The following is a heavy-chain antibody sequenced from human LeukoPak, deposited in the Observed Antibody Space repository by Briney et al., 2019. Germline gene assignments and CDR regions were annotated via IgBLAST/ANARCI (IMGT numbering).Heavy chain of an antibody. CDR1: GGTFSSYA. D-gene: IGHD2-2*01. CDR3: ARMGDQRHCSSISRVCPDAFDI. V-gene: IGHV1-69*01. Sequence: GSSVKVSCKASGGTFSSYAISWVRQAPGQGLEWMGGIIPFSGAANYAQRFQGRVTTTADDSTSTAYMELSSLTSEDTAVYYCARMGDQRHCSSISRVCPDAFDIWGQGTMVTVSS. CDR2: IIPFSGAA. J-gene: IGHJ3*02.